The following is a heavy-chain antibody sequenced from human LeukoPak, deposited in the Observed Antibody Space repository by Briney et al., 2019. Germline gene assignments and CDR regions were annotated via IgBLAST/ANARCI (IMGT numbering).Heavy chain of an antibody. CDR1: GYTLTELS. CDR2: FDPEDGET. V-gene: IGHV1-24*01. Sequence: ASVKVSCKVSGYTLTELSMHWVRQAPGKGPEWMGGFDPEDGETIYAQKFQGRVTMTEDTSTDTAYMELSSLRSEDTAVYYCATGWNDGYYYYGMDVWGKGTTVTVSS. J-gene: IGHJ6*04. CDR3: ATGWNDGYYYYGMDV. D-gene: IGHD1-1*01.